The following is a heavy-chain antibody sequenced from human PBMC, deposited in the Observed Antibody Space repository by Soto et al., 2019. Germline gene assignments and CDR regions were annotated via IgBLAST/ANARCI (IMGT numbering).Heavy chain of an antibody. Sequence: GGSLRLSCAASGFTFSSYGMHWVRQAPGKGLEWVAVISYDGSNKYYADSVKGRFTISRDNSKNTLYLQMNSLRAEDTAVYYCAKDMRGGKTNWFDPWGQGTLVTVSS. CDR1: GFTFSSYG. V-gene: IGHV3-30*18. D-gene: IGHD2-15*01. J-gene: IGHJ5*02. CDR2: ISYDGSNK. CDR3: AKDMRGGKTNWFDP.